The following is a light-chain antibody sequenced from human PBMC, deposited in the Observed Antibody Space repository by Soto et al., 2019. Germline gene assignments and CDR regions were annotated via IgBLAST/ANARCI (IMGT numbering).Light chain of an antibody. CDR3: QVWDRSSDHWV. CDR2: DDS. CDR1: NIGSKS. J-gene: IGLJ3*02. V-gene: IGLV3-21*02. Sequence: SYALTQPPSVSVAPGQTATITCGGSNIGSKSVHWYQQKPGQAPVLVVFDDSDRPSGIPGRFSGSNFGETATLTISGVEAGDEADYYCQVWDRSSDHWVFGGGTKGTVL.